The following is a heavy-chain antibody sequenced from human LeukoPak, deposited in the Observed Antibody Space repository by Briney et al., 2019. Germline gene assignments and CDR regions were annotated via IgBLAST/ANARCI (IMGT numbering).Heavy chain of an antibody. J-gene: IGHJ3*02. CDR2: IYIRGRT. CDR3: ARGRYCSAHICSGGDAFDI. Sequence: PSESLSLALSVFGRSVITSYWSWIRQPAGKGLGLIGRIYIRGRTTTNPSLKSRVTMSADTTKDQFSLKLSSVTAADTAVYYCARGRYCSAHICSGGDAFDIWGQGTMVSVSS. D-gene: IGHD2-15*01. CDR1: GRSVITSY. V-gene: IGHV4-4*07.